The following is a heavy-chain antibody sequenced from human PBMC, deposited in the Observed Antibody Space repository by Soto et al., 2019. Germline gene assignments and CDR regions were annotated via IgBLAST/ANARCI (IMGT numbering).Heavy chain of an antibody. J-gene: IGHJ4*02. CDR1: GFTFSGYA. V-gene: IGHV3-23*01. D-gene: IGHD3-3*01. CDR2: ISGSGGST. Sequence: GGSLKLSCAASGFTFSGYAMTWFRQAPGKGLRRVSAISGSGGSTYYADSVKGRFTISRDNSKNTLYLQMNSLRAEDTAVYYCAKGGLLHYDFWSGYPDFDYWGQGTLVTVSS. CDR3: AKGGLLHYDFWSGYPDFDY.